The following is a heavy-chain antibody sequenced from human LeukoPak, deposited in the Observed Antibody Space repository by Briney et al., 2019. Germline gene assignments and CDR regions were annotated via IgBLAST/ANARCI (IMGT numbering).Heavy chain of an antibody. J-gene: IGHJ4*02. V-gene: IGHV4-39*01. CDR1: GGSISSSSYY. CDR3: ARHGAWDYGSGSYQAVYYFDY. D-gene: IGHD3-10*01. CDR2: IYYSGST. Sequence: PSETLSLTCTVSGGSISSSSYYWGWIRQPPGKGLEWIGSIYYSGSTYYNPSLKSRVTISVDTSKNQFSLKLSSVTAADTAVYYCARHGAWDYGSGSYQAVYYFDYWGQGTLVTVSP.